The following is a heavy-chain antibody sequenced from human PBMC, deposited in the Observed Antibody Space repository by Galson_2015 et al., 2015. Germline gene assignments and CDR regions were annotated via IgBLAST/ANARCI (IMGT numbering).Heavy chain of an antibody. CDR3: ARESGRYCSSSSCYGGFIDY. J-gene: IGHJ4*02. Sequence: GLVWVSRINSDGSSTSYADSVKGRFTISRDNAKNTLYLQMNSLRAEDTAVYYCARESGRYCSSSSCYGGFIDYWGQGTLVTVSS. V-gene: IGHV3-74*01. CDR2: INSDGSST. D-gene: IGHD2-2*01.